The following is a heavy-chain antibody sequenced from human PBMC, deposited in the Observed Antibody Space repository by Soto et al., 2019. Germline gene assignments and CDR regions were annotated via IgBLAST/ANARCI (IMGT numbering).Heavy chain of an antibody. CDR3: AHSSYIAAAGTNWFDP. J-gene: IGHJ5*02. Sequence: GLDLEWLALIYWDDDKRYSPSLKSRLTITKDTSKNQVVLTMTNMDPVDTATYYCAHSSYIAAAGTNWFDPWGQGTLVTVSS. D-gene: IGHD6-13*01. V-gene: IGHV2-5*02. CDR2: IYWDDDK.